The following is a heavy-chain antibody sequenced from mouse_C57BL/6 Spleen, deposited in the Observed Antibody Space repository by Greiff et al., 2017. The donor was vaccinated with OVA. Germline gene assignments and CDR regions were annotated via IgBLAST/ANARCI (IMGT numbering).Heavy chain of an antibody. CDR1: GYTFTDYN. Sequence: VQLQQSGPELVKPGASVKIPCKASGYTFTDYNMDWVKQSHGKSLEWIGDINPNNGGTIYNQKFKGKATLTVDKSSSTAYMELRSLTSEDTAVYYCARATVVDPFYAMDYWGQGTSVTVSS. D-gene: IGHD1-1*01. V-gene: IGHV1-18*01. J-gene: IGHJ4*01. CDR2: INPNNGGT. CDR3: ARATVVDPFYAMDY.